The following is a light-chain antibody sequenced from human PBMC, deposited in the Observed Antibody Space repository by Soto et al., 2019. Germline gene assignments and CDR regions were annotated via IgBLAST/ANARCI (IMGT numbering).Light chain of an antibody. CDR2: DVS. Sequence: QSALTQPRSVSGSPGQSVTISCTGTSSDVGGYNYVSWYQQHPGEAPKLMIYDVSKRPSGVPDRFSASKSGNTASLTISGLQAEDEADYYCCSYAGSYTNWVFGGGTKVTVL. J-gene: IGLJ3*02. CDR1: SSDVGGYNY. CDR3: CSYAGSYTNWV. V-gene: IGLV2-11*01.